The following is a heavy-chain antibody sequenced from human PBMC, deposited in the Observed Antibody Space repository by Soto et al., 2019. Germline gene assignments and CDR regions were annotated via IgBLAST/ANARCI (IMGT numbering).Heavy chain of an antibody. CDR1: GYSFTSYW. J-gene: IGHJ4*02. Sequence: PGESLKISCKGSGYSFTSYWISWVRQMPGKGLEWMERIDPSDSYTNYSPSFQGHVTISADKSISTAYLQWSSLKASDTAMYNCARVSGVVVAARDWIQLCHFYYWGQGTLVTASS. CDR2: IDPSDSYT. D-gene: IGHD2-15*01. V-gene: IGHV5-10-1*01. CDR3: ARVSGVVVAARDWIQLCHFYY.